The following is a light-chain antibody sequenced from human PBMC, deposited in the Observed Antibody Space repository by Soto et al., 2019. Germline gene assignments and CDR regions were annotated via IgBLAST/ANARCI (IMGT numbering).Light chain of an antibody. V-gene: IGKV1-5*03. Sequence: DIQMPQSPFTLSASVGDRVTITCRASQSISMSLAWHQQKPGKAPKPLLYKASSLESGAPSRFSGSGSGTEFTLTISSLQPDDFATYYCQQYRYFPWTFGQGTKVEIK. J-gene: IGKJ1*01. CDR3: QQYRYFPWT. CDR1: QSISMS. CDR2: KAS.